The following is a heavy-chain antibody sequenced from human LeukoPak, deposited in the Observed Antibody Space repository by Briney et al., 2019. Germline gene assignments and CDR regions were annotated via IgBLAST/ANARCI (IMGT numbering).Heavy chain of an antibody. CDR3: ARVGEQQLVLSQGGWFDP. V-gene: IGHV4-39*01. Sequence: RSSETLSLTCTVSGGSISSSSYYWGWIRQPPGKGLEWIGSIYYSGSTYYNPSLKSRVTISVDTSKNQFSLKLSSVTAADTAVYYCARVGEQQLVLSQGGWFDPWGQGTLVTVSS. CDR1: GGSISSSSYY. CDR2: IYYSGST. D-gene: IGHD6-13*01. J-gene: IGHJ5*02.